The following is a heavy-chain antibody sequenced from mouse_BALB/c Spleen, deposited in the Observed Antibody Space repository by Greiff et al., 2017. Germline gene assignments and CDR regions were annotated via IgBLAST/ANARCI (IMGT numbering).Heavy chain of an antibody. CDR3: ARYYGYGYFDV. D-gene: IGHD1-1*01. V-gene: IGHV14-3*02. Sequence: DVQLQESGAELVKPGASVKLSCTASGFNIKDTYMHWVKQRPEQGLEWIGRIDPANGNTKYDPKFQGKATITADTSSNTAYLQLSSLTSEDTAVYYCARYYGYGYFDVWGAGTTVTVSS. CDR2: IDPANGNT. CDR1: GFNIKDTY. J-gene: IGHJ1*01.